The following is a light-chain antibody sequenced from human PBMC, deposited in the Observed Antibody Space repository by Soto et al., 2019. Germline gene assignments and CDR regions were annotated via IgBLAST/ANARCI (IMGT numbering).Light chain of an antibody. J-gene: IGKJ4*01. V-gene: IGKV1-12*01. Sequence: DIQMTQSPSSVSASVGDTVIITCRASQDINKWLAWYQQKPGLAPNLVIYTASRLHGGGPSRFSGSASGTNFTLTISSLQPEDVGTYYCQQGKSFPLTFGGGTKVDI. CDR3: QQGKSFPLT. CDR2: TAS. CDR1: QDINKW.